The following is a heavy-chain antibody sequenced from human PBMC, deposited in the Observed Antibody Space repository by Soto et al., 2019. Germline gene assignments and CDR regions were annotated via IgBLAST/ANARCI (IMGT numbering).Heavy chain of an antibody. CDR2: IFTSAST. Sequence: PSETLSLTCTVSGGSISSYYWSWIRQPAGKGLEWIGRIFTSASTNYNPSLKSRVTMSVDTSKNQFSLKLSSVTAADTAVYYCARDRRGVRGVTTFDYWGQGTLVTVSS. D-gene: IGHD3-10*01. CDR3: ARDRRGVRGVTTFDY. CDR1: GGSISSYY. V-gene: IGHV4-4*07. J-gene: IGHJ4*02.